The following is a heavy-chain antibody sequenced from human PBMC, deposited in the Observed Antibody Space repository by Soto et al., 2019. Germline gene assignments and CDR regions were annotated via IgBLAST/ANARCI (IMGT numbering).Heavy chain of an antibody. J-gene: IGHJ4*01. V-gene: IGHV4-59*11. Sequence: QMHLQESGPGLVKPSETLSLTCTVSGGSISDHYLSWTRQPPGKGLGWIGYGLRHEFVGTNPSLTSRVTISVDTSKKQFSLRLNSVTAADTAVYYCVAGPDHAKSAYWGQGTLVTVSS. CDR1: GGSISDHY. CDR2: GLRHEFV. CDR3: VAGPDHAKSAY.